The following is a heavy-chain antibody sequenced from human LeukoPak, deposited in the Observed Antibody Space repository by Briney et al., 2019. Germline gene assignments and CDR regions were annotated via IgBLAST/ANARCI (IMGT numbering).Heavy chain of an antibody. V-gene: IGHV3-64*05. CDR1: GFTFSSNV. D-gene: IGHD2-15*01. J-gene: IGHJ4*02. Sequence: PGGSLRLSCSASGFTFSSNVMHWVRQAPGKGLEYVSGISGDGTSTYYADSVKGRFTISRDNSKNTLYVKMTSLRAEDTAVYYCVFQVQGVVEWGQGTLVTVSS. CDR2: ISGDGTST. CDR3: VFQVQGVVE.